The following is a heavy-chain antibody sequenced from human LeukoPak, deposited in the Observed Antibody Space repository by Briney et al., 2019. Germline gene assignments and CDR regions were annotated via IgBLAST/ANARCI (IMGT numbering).Heavy chain of an antibody. CDR1: GFTFTSYD. J-gene: IGHJ3*02. Sequence: GGSLTPSCAAAGFTFTSYDMHWVRHATGKGLEWGSAIGTAGDTYYPGSVKGRFTISRENANHSLYLQINSLRTVDTAVCYCASQQQLEGSDAFDICCQGTMVTVSS. D-gene: IGHD6-13*01. CDR2: IGTAGDT. V-gene: IGHV3-13*01. CDR3: ASQQQLEGSDAFDI.